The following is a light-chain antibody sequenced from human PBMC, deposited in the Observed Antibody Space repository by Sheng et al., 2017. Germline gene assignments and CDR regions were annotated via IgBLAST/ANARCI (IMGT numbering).Light chain of an antibody. CDR1: SSDVGGYNH. CDR3: CLFGGNGSKHV. Sequence: QSALTQPPSASGSPGQSVTISCTGTSSDVGGYNHVSWYQQYPGKAPKLMIYEVTKRPSGVSNRFSGSKSDNTASLTISGLRAEDEADYYCCLFGGNGSKHVFGTGTKVTV. V-gene: IGLV2-23*02. J-gene: IGLJ1*01. CDR2: EVT.